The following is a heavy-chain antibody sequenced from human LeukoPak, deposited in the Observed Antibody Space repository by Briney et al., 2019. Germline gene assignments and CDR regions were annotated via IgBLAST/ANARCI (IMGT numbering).Heavy chain of an antibody. V-gene: IGHV3-33*01. CDR1: GFTSSSYG. CDR3: ARDSSSSLYYYYYYYMDV. Sequence: GGSLRLSCAASGFTSSSYGMHWVRQAPGKGLEWVAVIWYDGSNKYYADSVKGRFTISRDNSKNTLYLQMNSMRAEDTAVYYCARDSSSSLYYYYYYYMDVWGKGTTVTVSS. J-gene: IGHJ6*03. CDR2: IWYDGSNK. D-gene: IGHD6-6*01.